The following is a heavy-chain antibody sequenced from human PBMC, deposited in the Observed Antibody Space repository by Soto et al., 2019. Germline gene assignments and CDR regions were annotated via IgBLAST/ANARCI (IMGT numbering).Heavy chain of an antibody. CDR2: TYYRSKWYN. Sequence: SQTRSLTCXISGDSVSSNSAAWNWIRQSPSRGLEWLGRTYYRSKWYNDYAVSVKSRITINPDTSKNQFSLQLNSVTPEDTAVYYCARDLTTVTYYYYYYGMDVWGQGTTVTVS. J-gene: IGHJ6*02. CDR3: ARDLTTVTYYYYYYGMDV. D-gene: IGHD4-17*01. V-gene: IGHV6-1*01. CDR1: GDSVSSNSAA.